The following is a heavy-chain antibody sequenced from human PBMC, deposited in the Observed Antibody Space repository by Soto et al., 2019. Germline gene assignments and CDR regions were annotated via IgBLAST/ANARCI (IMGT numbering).Heavy chain of an antibody. CDR3: ARDLLNSYDSSGYDLRDDAFDI. D-gene: IGHD3-22*01. V-gene: IGHV1-3*01. CDR2: INAGNGNT. CDR1: GYTFTSYA. J-gene: IGHJ3*02. Sequence: QVQLVQSGAEVKKPGASVKVSCKASGYTFTSYAMHWVRQAPGQRLEWMGWINAGNGNTKYSQKFHGRVTITRVTYASTAYMELSILTSEVTSVYYCARDLLNSYDSSGYDLRDDAFDIWCQGTMVTVSS.